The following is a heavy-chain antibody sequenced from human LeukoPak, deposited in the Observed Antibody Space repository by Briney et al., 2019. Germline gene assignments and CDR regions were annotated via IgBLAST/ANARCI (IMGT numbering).Heavy chain of an antibody. J-gene: IGHJ4*02. Sequence: PGGSLRLSCAASGFTFSSYWMHWGRQAPGKGLVWVSRINSDGSSTSYADSVKGRFTISRDNAKNTLYLQMNSLRAEDTAVYYCARGDGSYYFDYWGQGTLVTVSS. CDR2: INSDGSST. CDR3: ARGDGSYYFDY. CDR1: GFTFSSYW. D-gene: IGHD1-26*01. V-gene: IGHV3-74*01.